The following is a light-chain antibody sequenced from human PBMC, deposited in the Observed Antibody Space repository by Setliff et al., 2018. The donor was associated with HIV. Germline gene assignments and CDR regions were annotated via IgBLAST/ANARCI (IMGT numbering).Light chain of an antibody. CDR3: TSYTKTNTITRV. J-gene: IGLJ1*01. Sequence: QSALTQPASVSGSPGQSITISCTGTNSDVGGYNYVSWYQHHPGKAPKLMIFAVSNRPSGVSHRFSGSKSGNTASLTISGLQAEDEADYFCTSYTKTNTITRVVGTGTKV. CDR2: AVS. V-gene: IGLV2-14*01. CDR1: NSDVGGYNY.